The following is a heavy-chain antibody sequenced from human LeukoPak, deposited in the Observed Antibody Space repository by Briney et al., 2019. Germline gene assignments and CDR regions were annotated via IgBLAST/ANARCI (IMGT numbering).Heavy chain of an antibody. V-gene: IGHV1-8*01. CDR1: GYTFTSYD. D-gene: IGHD6-13*01. CDR3: ARGGGAAADYSYYYMDV. CDR2: MNPNSGNT. J-gene: IGHJ6*03. Sequence: ASVKVSCKASGYTFTSYDINWVRQATGQGLEWMGWMNPNSGNTGYAQKLQGRVTMTTDTSTSTAYMELRSLRSDDTAVYYCARGGGAAADYSYYYMDVWGKGTTVTVSS.